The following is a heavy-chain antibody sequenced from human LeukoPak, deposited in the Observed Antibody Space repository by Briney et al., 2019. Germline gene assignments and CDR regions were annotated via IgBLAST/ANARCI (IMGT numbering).Heavy chain of an antibody. CDR3: ARGCIAAAGTPWFDP. V-gene: IGHV4-34*01. J-gene: IGHJ5*02. D-gene: IGHD6-13*01. Sequence: PSETLSLTCAVYGGSFSGYYWSWIRQPPGKGLEWIGEINHSGSTNYNPSLKSRVTISVDTSKNQFSLKLSSVTAADTAVYYCARGCIAAAGTPWFDPWGQGTLVTVSS. CDR1: GGSFSGYY. CDR2: INHSGST.